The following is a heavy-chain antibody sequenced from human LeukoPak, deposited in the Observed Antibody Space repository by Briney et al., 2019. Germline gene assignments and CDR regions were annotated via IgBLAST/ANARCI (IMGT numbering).Heavy chain of an antibody. J-gene: IGHJ4*02. CDR3: ARRAAFRFGWYYYDSSGALFDY. Sequence: KPGGSLRLSCEASGFTFSDYYMSWIRQAPGKGLEWVSYISSSGSTIYYADSVKGRFTISRDNAKNSLYLQMNSLRAEDTAVYYCARRAAFRFGWYYYDSSGALFDYWGQGTLVTVSS. CDR2: ISSSGSTI. CDR1: GFTFSDYY. D-gene: IGHD3-22*01. V-gene: IGHV3-11*01.